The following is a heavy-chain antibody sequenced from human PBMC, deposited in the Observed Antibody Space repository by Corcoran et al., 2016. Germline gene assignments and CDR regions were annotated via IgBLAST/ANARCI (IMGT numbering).Heavy chain of an antibody. Sequence: QVQLVESGGGVVQPGRSLRLSCAASGFTFRSYGMHWVRQDPGKGLEWVAIIWYDGSNKYYADSVKGRFTISRDNSNNTLYLQMNSLTTEDAAVYYCARPTRLRFWEWSPIDGGLDVWGQGTTVTVSS. CDR2: IWYDGSNK. CDR1: GFTFRSYG. CDR3: ARPTRLRFWEWSPIDGGLDV. D-gene: IGHD3-3*01. J-gene: IGHJ6*02. V-gene: IGHV3-33*01.